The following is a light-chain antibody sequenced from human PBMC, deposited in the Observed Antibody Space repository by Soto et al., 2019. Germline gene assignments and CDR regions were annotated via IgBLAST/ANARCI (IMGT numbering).Light chain of an antibody. V-gene: IGKV3-20*01. J-gene: IGKJ5*01. Sequence: EIWLTQSPGTLSLSRWEIATLSCSASQSVSSNLVWYQQKPGQAPRLLIYDASNRATGVPDRFSGSGSGTDFSLTISRLEPEDFAVYHCQQYSSSPRTFGQGTRLEIK. CDR2: DAS. CDR3: QQYSSSPRT. CDR1: QSVSSN.